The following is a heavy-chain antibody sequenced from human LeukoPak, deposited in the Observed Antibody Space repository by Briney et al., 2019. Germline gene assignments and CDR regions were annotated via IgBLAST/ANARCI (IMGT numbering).Heavy chain of an antibody. CDR3: ARAPYSSSWYFDY. CDR2: IYSGGST. J-gene: IGHJ4*02. D-gene: IGHD6-13*01. CDR1: GFTVSTNY. Sequence: GGSLRLSCAASGFTVSTNYMSWVRQAPGKGLEWVSAIYSGGSTYYADSVKGRFTISRDNSKNTLYLQMNSLRAEDTAVYYCARAPYSSSWYFDYWGQGTLVTVSS. V-gene: IGHV3-66*01.